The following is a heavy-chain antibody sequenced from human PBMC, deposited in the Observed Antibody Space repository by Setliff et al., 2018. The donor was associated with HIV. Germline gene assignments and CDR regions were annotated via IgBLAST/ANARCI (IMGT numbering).Heavy chain of an antibody. CDR3: VRDRIEGRTVFDT. CDR1: GFIFGDYA. CDR2: ISWNSGTI. V-gene: IGHV3-9*01. Sequence: PGGSLRLSCATSGFIFGDYAMHWVRQAPGKGLEWVAGISWNSGTIGYAESLRGRFTISRDNAKNSLYLQVDGLRGEDSAVYYCVRDRIEGRTVFDTWGLGTLVTVSS. J-gene: IGHJ4*02. D-gene: IGHD2-8*02.